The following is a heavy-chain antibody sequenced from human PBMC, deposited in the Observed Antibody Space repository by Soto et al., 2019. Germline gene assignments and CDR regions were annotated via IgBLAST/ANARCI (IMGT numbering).Heavy chain of an antibody. D-gene: IGHD6-19*01. CDR3: AKDMVAGNYYYYYGMDV. Sequence: CLRLSCAASGFTFDDYAMHWVRQAPGKGLEWVSGISWNSGSIGYADSVKGRFTISRDNAKNSLYLQMNSLRAEDTALYYCAKDMVAGNYYYYYGMDVWGQGTTVTVSS. CDR2: ISWNSGSI. CDR1: GFTFDDYA. J-gene: IGHJ6*02. V-gene: IGHV3-9*01.